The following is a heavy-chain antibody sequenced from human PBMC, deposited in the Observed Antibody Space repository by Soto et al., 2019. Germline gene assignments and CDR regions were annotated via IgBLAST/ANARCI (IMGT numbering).Heavy chain of an antibody. CDR3: AEVGWI. J-gene: IGHJ4*02. Sequence: EVQLLESGGGLLQPGGSLRLSCAASGLTFSSHAMTWVRQAPGKGLQWVSTISDSGDNTYYADSVKGRFTIARDNSKTTLYLQMNSLRAEDTAVYYCAEVGWIGGQGTLVTVSS. V-gene: IGHV3-23*01. D-gene: IGHD5-12*01. CDR2: ISDSGDNT. CDR1: GLTFSSHA.